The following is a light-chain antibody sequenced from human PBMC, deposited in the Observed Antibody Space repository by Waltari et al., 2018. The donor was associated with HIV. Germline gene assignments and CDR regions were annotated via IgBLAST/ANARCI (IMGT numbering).Light chain of an antibody. J-gene: IGKJ1*01. Sequence: EIALTQSPGPLSLSPGERATLSCRASQTISSTYLTGYLQKPGQAPRLLIYGSSSRATGIPDRFSGSGSGTDFTLTISSLEPEDCAVYYCQQYIGSPRTFGQGTKVEL. CDR3: QQYIGSPRT. V-gene: IGKV3-20*01. CDR1: QTISSTY. CDR2: GSS.